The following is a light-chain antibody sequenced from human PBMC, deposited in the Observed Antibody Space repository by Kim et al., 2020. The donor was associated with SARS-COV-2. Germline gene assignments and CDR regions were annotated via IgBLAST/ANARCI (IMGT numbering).Light chain of an antibody. J-gene: IGLJ2*01. CDR1: SDSIADY. CDR2: ENN. Sequence: PGKTVTITCTRNSDSIADYVQWYQQRPGSAPTTVIYENNLRPSGVPDRFSGSIDSSSNSASLTISGLKTEDEADYYCQSYDSSSVVFGGGTQLTVL. V-gene: IGLV6-57*03. CDR3: QSYDSSSVV.